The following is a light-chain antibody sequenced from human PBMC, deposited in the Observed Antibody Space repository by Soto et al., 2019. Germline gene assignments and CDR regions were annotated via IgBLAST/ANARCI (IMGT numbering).Light chain of an antibody. CDR1: QSVSSN. V-gene: IGKV3-15*01. Sequence: EIVMTQSPATLSVSPGERATLSCRASQSVSSNLAWYQQKPGQAPRLLIYGASTRATGIPARFSGSGSGTEFTLTIRSLQSEDFAVDYCQQYNNWPQTFGQGTKVELK. J-gene: IGKJ1*01. CDR2: GAS. CDR3: QQYNNWPQT.